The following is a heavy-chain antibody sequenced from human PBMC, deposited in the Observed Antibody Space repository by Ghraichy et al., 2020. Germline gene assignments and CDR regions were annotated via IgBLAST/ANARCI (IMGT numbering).Heavy chain of an antibody. Sequence: LSLTCAASGFTFSNYGMHWVRQAPGKGLEWVTMIWYDGSNKYYADSVKGRFTISRDNSKNTVYLQMNSLRAEDTAIDYCARGSQGVASGFDIWGQETMVTVSS. CDR1: GFTFSNYG. V-gene: IGHV3-33*01. CDR3: ARGSQGVASGFDI. J-gene: IGHJ3*02. CDR2: IWYDGSNK. D-gene: IGHD3-3*01.